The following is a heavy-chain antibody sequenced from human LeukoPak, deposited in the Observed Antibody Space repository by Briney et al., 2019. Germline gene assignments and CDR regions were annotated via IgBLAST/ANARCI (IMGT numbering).Heavy chain of an antibody. CDR2: LSGAGTGA. CDR1: GFTFSSYA. CDR3: ANLRVGATTDFGD. J-gene: IGHJ4*02. Sequence: GGSLRLSCAASGFTFSSYAMSWVRQAPGKGLEWVSALSGAGTGAVYADSVMGRFTISRDNSKNTVYLQMNSLRAEDTAVYYCANLRVGATTDFGDWGQGTLVTVSS. V-gene: IGHV3-23*01. D-gene: IGHD1-26*01.